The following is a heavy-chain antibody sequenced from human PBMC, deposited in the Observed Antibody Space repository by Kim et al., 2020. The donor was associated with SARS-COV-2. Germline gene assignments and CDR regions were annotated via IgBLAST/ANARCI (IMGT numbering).Heavy chain of an antibody. CDR3: TRGRGLDY. V-gene: IGHV3-7*04. J-gene: IGHJ4*02. Sequence: YLASRKGRLNISRDSAKNYLNLQVNSLRGEDTAVYYCTRGRGLDYWGQGTLVTVSS. D-gene: IGHD1-26*01.